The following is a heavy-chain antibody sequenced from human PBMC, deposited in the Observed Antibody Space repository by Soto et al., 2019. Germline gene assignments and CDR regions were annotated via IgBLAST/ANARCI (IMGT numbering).Heavy chain of an antibody. V-gene: IGHV1-69*01. CDR1: GGTFSSYA. CDR2: IIPIFGTA. CDR3: VRFRRDHYYYGMDV. Sequence: QVQLVQSGAEVKKPGSSVKVSCKASGGTFSSYAISWVRQAPGQGLEWMGGIIPIFGTANYAQKLQGRVTITAAESTSTAYMELSSLRSEDTAVYCCVRFRRDHYYYGMDVWGQGTTVTVSS. J-gene: IGHJ6*02.